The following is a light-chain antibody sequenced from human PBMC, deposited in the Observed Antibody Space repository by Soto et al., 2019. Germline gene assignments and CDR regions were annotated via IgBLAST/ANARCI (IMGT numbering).Light chain of an antibody. J-gene: IGKJ4*01. CDR1: QSVLYSSNNKNY. CDR3: QQYYSRPLT. V-gene: IGKV4-1*01. Sequence: DIVMTQSPDSLAVSLGERATINCKSSQSVLYSSNNKNYLAWYQQKPGQPPKLLIYWASTRESGVPDRFSGSGSGTDFPLTISSLQAEDVAIYFCQQYYSRPLTFGGGTKVEI. CDR2: WAS.